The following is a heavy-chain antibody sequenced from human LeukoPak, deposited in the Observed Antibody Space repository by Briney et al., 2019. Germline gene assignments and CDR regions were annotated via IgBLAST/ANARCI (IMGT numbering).Heavy chain of an antibody. CDR3: AGDNYSGSRYFDH. Sequence: GGSLRLSCAASGFTFSSYRMHWVRQAPGKGLVWVSRINSDGSSTSYADSVKGRFTISRDNAKNSLYLQMNSLRAEDTAIYYCAGDNYSGSRYFDHWGQGTLVTVSS. CDR1: GFTFSSYR. J-gene: IGHJ4*02. D-gene: IGHD1-26*01. V-gene: IGHV3-74*01. CDR2: INSDGSST.